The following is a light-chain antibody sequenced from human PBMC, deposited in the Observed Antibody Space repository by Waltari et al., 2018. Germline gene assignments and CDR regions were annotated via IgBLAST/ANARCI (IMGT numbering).Light chain of an antibody. V-gene: IGKV3-15*01. J-gene: IGKJ1*01. Sequence: EIVMTQSPATLSVSPGERATLSGRASQSVSSNLAWYQQKPGQSPRHLIYGASTRATGIAARFSGSGSGTEFTPTISILQSEDFALYYCQQYNDWPRTFGQGTKVEI. CDR1: QSVSSN. CDR3: QQYNDWPRT. CDR2: GAS.